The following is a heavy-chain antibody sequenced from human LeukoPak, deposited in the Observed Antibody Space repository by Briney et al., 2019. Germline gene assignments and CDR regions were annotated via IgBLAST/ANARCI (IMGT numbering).Heavy chain of an antibody. D-gene: IGHD3-22*01. CDR3: AADGGYYDSSGYLSY. CDR1: GFTFTSSA. V-gene: IGHV1-58*02. J-gene: IGHJ4*02. Sequence: GTSVKVSCKASGFTFTSSAMQWVRQARGQRLEWIGWIVVGSDNTNYAQKFQERVTITRDMSTSTAYMELSSLRSEDTAVYYCAADGGYYDSSGYLSYWGQGTLVTVSS. CDR2: IVVGSDNT.